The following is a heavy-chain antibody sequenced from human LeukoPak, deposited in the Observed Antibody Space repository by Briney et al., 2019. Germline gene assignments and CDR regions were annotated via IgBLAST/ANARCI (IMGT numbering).Heavy chain of an antibody. V-gene: IGHV3-53*01. CDR3: ALLSGYSFGCAPIDY. CDR2: IYSGGST. CDR1: GFTVSNNY. Sequence: GGSLRLSCAASGFTVSNNYMSWVRQAPGKGLEWVSVIYSGGSTYYADSVKGRFTISRDNSKNTLYLEMNSLRAEDTAVYYCALLSGYSFGCAPIDYWGQGTLVTVSS. D-gene: IGHD5-18*01. J-gene: IGHJ4*02.